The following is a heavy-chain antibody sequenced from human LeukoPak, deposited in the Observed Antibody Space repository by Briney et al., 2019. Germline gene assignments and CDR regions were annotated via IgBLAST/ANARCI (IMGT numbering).Heavy chain of an antibody. CDR3: ARVSTDDSRVDYYGMDV. V-gene: IGHV1-2*02. CDR2: INPNSGGT. J-gene: IGHJ6*02. Sequence: ASVKVSCKASGYTFTGYYMHRVRQAPGQGLEWMGWINPNSGGTNYAQKFQGRVTMTRDTSISTAYMELSRLRSDDTAVYYCARVSTDDSRVDYYGMDVWGQGTTVTVSS. D-gene: IGHD3-3*01. CDR1: GYTFTGYY.